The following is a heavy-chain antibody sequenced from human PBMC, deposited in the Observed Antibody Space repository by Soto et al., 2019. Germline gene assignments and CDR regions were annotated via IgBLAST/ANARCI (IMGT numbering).Heavy chain of an antibody. J-gene: IGHJ5*02. D-gene: IGHD3-9*01. CDR1: GFTFSSYG. CDR2: ISYDGSNK. Sequence: GGSLRLSCAASGFTFSSYGMHWVRQAPGKGLEWVAVISYDGSNKYYVDSVKGRFTISRENSNNTLYLQMNSLRAEDTAVYYCATGYFYDILTGRFDPWGQGTLVTVSS. V-gene: IGHV3-30*03. CDR3: ATGYFYDILTGRFDP.